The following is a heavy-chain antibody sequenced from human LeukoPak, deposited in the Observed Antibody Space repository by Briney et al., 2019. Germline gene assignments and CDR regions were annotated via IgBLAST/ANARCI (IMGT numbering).Heavy chain of an antibody. CDR2: ISGTGGSI. D-gene: IGHD3-10*01. CDR3: AKDWFGYYGSGSNFEY. V-gene: IGHV3-23*01. CDR1: GFTFSSYS. J-gene: IGHJ4*02. Sequence: TGGSLRLSCAASGFTFSSYSMNWVRQAPGKGLEWVSGISGTGGSIYYADSVKGRFTISRDNSKNTLYLQMDSLRAEDTAVYYCAKDWFGYYGSGSNFEYWGQGTLVTVSS.